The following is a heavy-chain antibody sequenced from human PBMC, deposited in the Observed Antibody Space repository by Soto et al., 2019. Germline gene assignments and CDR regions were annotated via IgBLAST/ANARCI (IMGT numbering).Heavy chain of an antibody. CDR1: GGSFRGFY. CDR2: INDSGST. V-gene: IGHV4-34*01. J-gene: IGHJ4*01. Sequence: KPSETLSLTCAVSGGSFRGFYWTWIRQSPGKGLEWLGDINDSGSTNYNPSLKSRVTMSVDTSKNQFSLRRSSVTAADTAVYYCARVIVKENIAVAGTSGVGFDYWGHGTLVTVSS. CDR3: ARVIVKENIAVAGTSGVGFDY. D-gene: IGHD6-19*01.